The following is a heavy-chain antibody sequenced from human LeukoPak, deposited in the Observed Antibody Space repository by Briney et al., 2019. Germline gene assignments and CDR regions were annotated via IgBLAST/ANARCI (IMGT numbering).Heavy chain of an antibody. CDR2: ISTSGSTI. CDR3: ARGDYDSSGYYVDY. D-gene: IGHD3-22*01. J-gene: IGHJ4*02. CDR1: GFTFSDHH. V-gene: IGHV3-11*04. Sequence: SGGSLRLSCAASGFTFSDHHMSWIRQAPGKGLEWVSYISTSGSTIYYADSVKGRFTISRDNAKNSLYLQMNSLRAEDTAVYYCARGDYDSSGYYVDYWGQGTLVTVSS.